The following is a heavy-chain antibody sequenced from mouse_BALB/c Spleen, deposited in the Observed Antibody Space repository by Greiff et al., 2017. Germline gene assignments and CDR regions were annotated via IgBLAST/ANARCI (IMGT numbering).Heavy chain of an antibody. V-gene: IGHV5-6-2*01. CDR1: GFTFSSYY. CDR2: INSNGGST. D-gene: IGHD4-1*01. J-gene: IGHJ4*01. Sequence: EVQRVESGGGLVKLGGSLKLSCAASGFTFSSYYMSWVRQTPEKRLELVAAINSNGGSTYYPDTVKGRFTISRDNAKNTLYLQMSSLKSEDTALYYCARNWEGYYAMDYWGQGTSVTVSS. CDR3: ARNWEGYYAMDY.